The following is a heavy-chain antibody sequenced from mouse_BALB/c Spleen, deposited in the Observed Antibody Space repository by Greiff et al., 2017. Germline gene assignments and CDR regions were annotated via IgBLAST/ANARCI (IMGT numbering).Heavy chain of an antibody. CDR3: ARGSSSYAMDY. CDR1: GYAFSSSW. CDR2: IYPGDGDT. V-gene: IGHV1-82*01. Sequence: QVQLQQSGPELVKPGASVKISCKASGYAFSSSWMNWVKQRPGQGLEWIGRIYPGDGDTNYNGKFKGKATLTADKSSSTAYMQLSSLTSVDSAVYFCARGSSSYAMDYWGQGTSATVAS. D-gene: IGHD1-1*01. J-gene: IGHJ4*01.